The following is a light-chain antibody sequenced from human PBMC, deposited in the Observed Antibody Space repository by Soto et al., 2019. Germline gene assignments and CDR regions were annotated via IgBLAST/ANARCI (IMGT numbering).Light chain of an antibody. J-gene: IGKJ4*01. CDR1: QDIRNY. CDR2: AAS. Sequence: DIQMTQSPSSLSASVGDRVTITCQASQDIRNYLNWYQQKPGKAPKXLIYAASTLQSGVPSRFSGIGSGTELTIKISSLQPEDVETYSGQQLNSYPLTFGGGTKVDIK. CDR3: QQLNSYPLT. V-gene: IGKV1-9*01.